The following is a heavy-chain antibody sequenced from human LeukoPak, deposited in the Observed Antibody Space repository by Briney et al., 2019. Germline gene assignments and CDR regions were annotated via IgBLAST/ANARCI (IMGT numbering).Heavy chain of an antibody. Sequence: ASVKVSCKAFGYTFTGYYMHWVRQAPGQGLEWMGWINPNSGGTNYAQKFQGRVTMTRDTSISTAYMELSRLRSDDTAVYYCARDNWNDGAFDIWGQGTMVTVSS. J-gene: IGHJ3*02. D-gene: IGHD1-20*01. V-gene: IGHV1-2*02. CDR3: ARDNWNDGAFDI. CDR1: GYTFTGYY. CDR2: INPNSGGT.